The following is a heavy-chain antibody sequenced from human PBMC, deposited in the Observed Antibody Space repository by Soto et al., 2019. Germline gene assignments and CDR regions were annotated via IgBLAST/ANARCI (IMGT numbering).Heavy chain of an antibody. CDR2: FDPNS. J-gene: IGHJ4*02. V-gene: IGHV5-10-1*03. CDR3: ARYPREFPVDF. Sequence: EVQLVQSGAEVKKPGESLRISCKASGYSFTTHWIGWVRQMPGKGLEWMGRFDPNSNYSPSFQGHVTFSADKSMSTAYLQWSSLRASDTAMYYCARYPREFPVDFWGQGTMVTVSS. CDR1: GYSFTTHW.